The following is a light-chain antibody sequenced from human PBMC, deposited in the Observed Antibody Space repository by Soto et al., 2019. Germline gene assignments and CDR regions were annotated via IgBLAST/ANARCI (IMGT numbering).Light chain of an antibody. Sequence: EILMTQSPYTLSLSPGESVTLSCRASRTVSNRLAWYQHKPGQAPRLLISGASTGATGIPPRFRGSGSGTEFTLTVDTLQSEDIAIYYCQQYYHWPVTFGGGTKVDIK. CDR3: QQYYHWPVT. CDR1: RTVSNR. J-gene: IGKJ4*01. CDR2: GAS. V-gene: IGKV3-15*01.